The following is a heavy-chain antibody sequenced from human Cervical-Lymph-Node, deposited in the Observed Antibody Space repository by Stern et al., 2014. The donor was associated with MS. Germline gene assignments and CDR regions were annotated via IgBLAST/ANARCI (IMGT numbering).Heavy chain of an antibody. CDR2: IFSVFGTP. Sequence: QVQLVESGGEVTKPGSSVRVSCKASGGTFSKFPSSWVRQAPGQGLEWMGGIFSVFGTPTYAQEFRGRVTITADGSTSTVYMELSSLRSDDTAVYYCALSSETSDRWYSLGYDLWGQGTLVTVS. V-gene: IGHV1-69*01. D-gene: IGHD6-13*01. CDR3: ALSSETSDRWYSLGYDL. CDR1: GGTFSKFP. J-gene: IGHJ5*02.